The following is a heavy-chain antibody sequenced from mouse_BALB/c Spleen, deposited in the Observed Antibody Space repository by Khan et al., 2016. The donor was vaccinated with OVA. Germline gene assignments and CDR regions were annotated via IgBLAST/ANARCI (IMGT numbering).Heavy chain of an antibody. CDR1: GYSITSGYA. CDR3: DTGNYYGSYFDY. Sequence: VQLQQSGPGLVKPSQSLSLTCTVTGYSITSGYAWNWIRQFPGNKLEWMGYISYSGGTSYNPSLKSRISITRDTSKNKFFLQLNSVTTEDTAAYYGDTGNYYGSYFDYWGQGTPLTVSS. D-gene: IGHD1-1*01. CDR2: ISYSGGT. V-gene: IGHV3-2*02. J-gene: IGHJ2*01.